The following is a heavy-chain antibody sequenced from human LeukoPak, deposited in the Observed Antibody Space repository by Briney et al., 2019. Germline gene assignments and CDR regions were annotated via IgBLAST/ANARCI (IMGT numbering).Heavy chain of an antibody. CDR1: GFTFSTYS. V-gene: IGHV3-48*01. CDR3: AKDFHVWELIP. CDR2: ISSSGSTI. Sequence: GGSLRLSCAASGFTFSTYSMNGVRQAPGKGLECISYISSSGSTIHYADSVKGRFTISRDNSKSTLYLQMNSLRAEDTAVYYCAKDFHVWELIPWGQGTLVTVSS. D-gene: IGHD1-26*01. J-gene: IGHJ5*02.